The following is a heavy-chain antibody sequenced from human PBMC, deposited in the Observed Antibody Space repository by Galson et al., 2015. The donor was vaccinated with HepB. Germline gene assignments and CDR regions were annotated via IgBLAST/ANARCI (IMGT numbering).Heavy chain of an antibody. Sequence: SVKVSCKVSGDTFSNYAVGWVRQAPGQGLEWMGNIIPMFGTTSYAPEFQAKVTFTADESTSIVYLELSSLRSEDTAVYYCAREVLGFDSWGQGTPVTASS. J-gene: IGHJ5*01. CDR2: IIPMFGTT. CDR1: GDTFSNYA. V-gene: IGHV1-69*13. D-gene: IGHD2-8*01. CDR3: AREVLGFDS.